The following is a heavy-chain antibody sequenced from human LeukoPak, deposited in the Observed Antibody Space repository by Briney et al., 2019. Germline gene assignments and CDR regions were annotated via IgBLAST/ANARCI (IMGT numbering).Heavy chain of an antibody. CDR1: GYTFTSYD. CDR3: ARDPCSSTSCYTDYYYGMDV. D-gene: IGHD2-2*02. J-gene: IGHJ6*02. CDR2: MNPNSGNT. Sequence: ASVKVSCKASGYTFTSYDINWVRQATGQGLEWRGWMNPNSGNTGYAQKFQGRVTMTRNTSISTAYMELRSLRSDDTAVYYCARDPCSSTSCYTDYYYGMDVWGQGTTVTVSS. V-gene: IGHV1-8*01.